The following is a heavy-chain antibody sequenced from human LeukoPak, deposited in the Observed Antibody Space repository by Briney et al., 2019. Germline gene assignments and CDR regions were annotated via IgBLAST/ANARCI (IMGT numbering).Heavy chain of an antibody. CDR3: ARDDYYFDY. D-gene: IGHD5-12*01. J-gene: IGHJ4*02. Sequence: SQTLSLTCAISGDSVSNNIAAWNWIRQSPSRGLEWLGRTYYRSKWYSDYAESVKSRVSINSDTSKNQFSLQLNSVTPEDTAVYYCARDDYYFDYWGQGTLVTVSS. CDR2: TYYRSKWYS. CDR1: GDSVSNNIAA. V-gene: IGHV6-1*01.